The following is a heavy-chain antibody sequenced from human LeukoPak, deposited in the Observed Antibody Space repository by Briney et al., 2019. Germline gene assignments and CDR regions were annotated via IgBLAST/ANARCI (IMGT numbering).Heavy chain of an antibody. CDR1: GFTVSSNY. D-gene: IGHD5-18*01. CDR2: IYSGGST. CDR3: ARDRRYSYDSYYYYYMDV. J-gene: IGHJ6*03. Sequence: GESLKISCAASGFTVSSNYMSWVRQAPGKGLEWVSVIYSGGSTYYADSVKGRFTISRDNSKNTLYLQMNSLRAEDTAVYYCARDRRYSYDSYYYYYMDVWGKGTTVTVSS. V-gene: IGHV3-53*01.